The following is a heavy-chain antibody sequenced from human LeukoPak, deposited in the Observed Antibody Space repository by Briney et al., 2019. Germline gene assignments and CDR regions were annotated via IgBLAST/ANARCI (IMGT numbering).Heavy chain of an antibody. CDR1: GGTFSSYA. J-gene: IGHJ3*02. V-gene: IGHV1-69*13. CDR3: ASIYPGDAFDI. D-gene: IGHD3-10*01. Sequence: ASVKVSCKASGGTFSSYAISWVRQAPGQGLEWMGGIIPIFGTANHAQKFQGRVTITADESTSTAYMELSSLRSEDTAVYYCASIYPGDAFDIWGQGTMVTVSS. CDR2: IIPIFGTA.